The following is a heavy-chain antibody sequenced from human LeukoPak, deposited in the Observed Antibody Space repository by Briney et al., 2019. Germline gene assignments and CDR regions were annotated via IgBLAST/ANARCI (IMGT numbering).Heavy chain of an antibody. CDR2: IIPILGIA. Sequence: ASVKVSCKASGGTFSSYAISWVRQAPGQGLEWMGRIIPILGIANYAQKFQGRVTFTADKSTSTAYMELSSLRSEDTAVYYCARLVGATSYYYYYGMDVWVQGTTVTVSS. CDR3: ARLVGATSYYYYYGMDV. CDR1: GGTFSSYA. J-gene: IGHJ6*02. D-gene: IGHD1-26*01. V-gene: IGHV1-69*04.